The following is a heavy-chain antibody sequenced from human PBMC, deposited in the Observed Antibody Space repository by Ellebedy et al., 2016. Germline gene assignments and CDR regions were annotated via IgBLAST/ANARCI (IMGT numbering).Heavy chain of an antibody. J-gene: IGHJ4*02. CDR2: IKEDGSAD. Sequence: GGSLRLSCAASGFTFSGRWMSWVRQAPGKGLEWVANIKEDGSADYYVDSVKGRFTISRDNAKNSLYLQMNSLRVEDTAVYYCARDADGYDCWGQGTLVTVSS. V-gene: IGHV3-7*01. CDR1: GFTFSGRW. CDR3: ARDADGYDC. D-gene: IGHD6-13*01.